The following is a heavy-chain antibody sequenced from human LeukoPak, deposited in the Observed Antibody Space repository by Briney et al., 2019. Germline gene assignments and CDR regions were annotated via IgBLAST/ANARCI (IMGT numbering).Heavy chain of an antibody. V-gene: IGHV4-34*01. CDR3: ARAGTMVRGVIEFFDY. J-gene: IGHJ4*02. Sequence: SETLSLTCAVYGGSFSGYYWSWIRQPPGKGLEWIGEINHSGSTNYNPSLKSRVTISVDTSKNQFSLKLSSVTAADTAVYYCARAGTMVRGVIEFFDYWGQGTLVTVSS. CDR1: GGSFSGYY. CDR2: INHSGST. D-gene: IGHD3-10*01.